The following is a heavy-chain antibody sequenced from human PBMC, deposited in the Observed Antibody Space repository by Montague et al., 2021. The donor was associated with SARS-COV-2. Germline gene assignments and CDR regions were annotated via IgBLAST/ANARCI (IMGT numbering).Heavy chain of an antibody. CDR2: INYSGKT. V-gene: IGHV4-39*01. CDR1: GGSISSGTYY. J-gene: IGHJ2*01. Sequence: SETLSLTCTVSGGSISSGTYYWGWVRQPPGKGLEWIGTINYSGKTYYNPSLKSRVTISVDTSKNQFSLKVPSVTAADTAVYYCARRAQWQLSWFFDLWGRGTLVTVSS. CDR3: ARRAQWQLSWFFDL. D-gene: IGHD6-19*01.